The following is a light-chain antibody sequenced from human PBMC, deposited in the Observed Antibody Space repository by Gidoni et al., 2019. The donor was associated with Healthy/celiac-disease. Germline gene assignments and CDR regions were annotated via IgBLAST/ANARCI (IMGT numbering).Light chain of an antibody. CDR1: QGISSY. CDR3: QQLNSYQVT. CDR2: AAS. J-gene: IGKJ3*01. V-gene: IGKV1-9*01. Sequence: DIQLTQSPSFLSASVGDRVTRTCRASQGISSYLAWYQQKPGKAPKLLIYAASTLQSGVPSRFSGSGSGTEFTLTISSLQPEDFATYYCQQLNSYQVTFGPGTKVDIK.